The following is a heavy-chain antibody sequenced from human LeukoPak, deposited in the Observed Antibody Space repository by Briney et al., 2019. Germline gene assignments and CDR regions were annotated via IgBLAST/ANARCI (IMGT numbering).Heavy chain of an antibody. CDR3: ARRLSDFDWLSPSGAFDI. Sequence: GESLKISCKGSGYSFTSYWIGWVRQMPGKGLEWMGIIYPGDSDTRYSPSFQGQVTISADKSISTAYLQWSSLKASDTAMYYCARRLSDFDWLSPSGAFDIWGQGTMVTVSS. D-gene: IGHD3-9*01. V-gene: IGHV5-51*01. CDR1: GYSFTSYW. J-gene: IGHJ3*02. CDR2: IYPGDSDT.